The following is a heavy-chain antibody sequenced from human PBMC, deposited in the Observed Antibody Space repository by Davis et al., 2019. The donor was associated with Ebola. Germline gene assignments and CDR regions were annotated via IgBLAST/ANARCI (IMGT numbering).Heavy chain of an antibody. Sequence: AASVKVSCKASGYTFTGYYIHWVRQAPGQGLEWMGWISPNSGDTKYSQKFQGWVTMTRDTPISTAYMELNRLTSDDTAVYYCARDRVCSGATCYSYFDFWGQGTLVTVSS. V-gene: IGHV1-2*04. D-gene: IGHD2-15*01. CDR2: ISPNSGDT. CDR3: ARDRVCSGATCYSYFDF. CDR1: GYTFTGYY. J-gene: IGHJ4*02.